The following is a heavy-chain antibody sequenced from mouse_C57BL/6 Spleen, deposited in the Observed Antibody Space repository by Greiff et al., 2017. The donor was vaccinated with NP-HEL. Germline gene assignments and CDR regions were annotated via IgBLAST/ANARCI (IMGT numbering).Heavy chain of an antibody. CDR1: GFTFTDYY. Sequence: EVKLVESGGGLVQPGGSLSLSCAASGFTFTDYYMSWVRQPPGKALEWLGFIRNKANGYTTEYSASVKGRFTISRDNSQSILYLQMNALRAEDSATYYCASLYDYDGARAMDYWGQGTSVTVSS. D-gene: IGHD2-4*01. J-gene: IGHJ4*01. CDR2: IRNKANGYTT. CDR3: ASLYDYDGARAMDY. V-gene: IGHV7-3*01.